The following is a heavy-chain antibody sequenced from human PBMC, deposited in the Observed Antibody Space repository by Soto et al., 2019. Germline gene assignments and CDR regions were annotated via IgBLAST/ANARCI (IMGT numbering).Heavy chain of an antibody. CDR3: ARSIAARLNWFDP. V-gene: IGHV3-7*01. CDR1: GFTFSSYW. Sequence: EVQLVESGGGLVQPGGSLRLSCAAFGFTFSSYWMSWVRQAPGKGLEWVANIKQDGSEKYYVDSVKGRFTISRDNAKNSLYLQRNSLRAEDTAVYYCARSIAARLNWFDPWGQGTLVTVSS. CDR2: IKQDGSEK. D-gene: IGHD6-6*01. J-gene: IGHJ5*02.